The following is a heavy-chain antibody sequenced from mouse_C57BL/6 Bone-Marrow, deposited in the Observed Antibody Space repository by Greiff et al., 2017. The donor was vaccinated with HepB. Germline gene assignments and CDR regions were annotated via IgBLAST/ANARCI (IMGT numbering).Heavy chain of an antibody. V-gene: IGHV14-2*01. J-gene: IGHJ2*01. CDR3: ARYGSDY. CDR1: GFNIKDYY. CDR2: IDPEDGET. Sequence: EVQLQQSGAELVKPGASVKLSCTASGFNIKDYYMHWVKQRTEQGLEWIGRIDPEDGETKYAQKFQGKATITADTSSNTAYMQLSSLTSEDTAVYYCARYGSDYWGQGTTLTVSS. D-gene: IGHD1-1*01.